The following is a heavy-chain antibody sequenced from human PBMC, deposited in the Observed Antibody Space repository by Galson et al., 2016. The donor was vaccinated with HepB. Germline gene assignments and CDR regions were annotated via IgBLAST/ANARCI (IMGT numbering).Heavy chain of an antibody. D-gene: IGHD1-26*01. CDR3: AREWAGFSQH. CDR2: IYHSGRT. V-gene: IGHV4-4*02. Sequence: SETMSLTCVVSGGSISSSPWWTWVRQPTGMGLEWIGEIYHSGRTNYNPSLTSRLTMSVDKPKNQVSLNFISATAADSAVYNCAREWAGFSQHWGQGTLVTVSS. J-gene: IGHJ4*02. CDR1: GGSISSSPW.